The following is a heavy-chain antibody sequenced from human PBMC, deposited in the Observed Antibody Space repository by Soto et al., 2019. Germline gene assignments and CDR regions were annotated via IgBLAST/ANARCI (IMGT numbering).Heavy chain of an antibody. D-gene: IGHD3-22*01. J-gene: IGHJ4*02. CDR2: IYHSGST. Sequence: QLQLQESGSGLVKPSQTLSLTCAVSGGSISSGGYSWSWIRQPPGKGLEWIGYIYHSGSTYYNPSLKSRVTISVDRSTNQFSLKLSSVTAADTAVYYCARGGSYYDSSGYYGYWGQGTLVTVSA. CDR1: GGSISSGGYS. CDR3: ARGGSYYDSSGYYGY. V-gene: IGHV4-30-2*01.